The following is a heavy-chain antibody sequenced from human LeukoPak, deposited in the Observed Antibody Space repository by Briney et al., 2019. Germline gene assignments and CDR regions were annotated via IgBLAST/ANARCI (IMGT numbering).Heavy chain of an antibody. V-gene: IGHV5-10-1*01. CDR3: ARHSLSFLGSYYDILTGYYPFDY. J-gene: IGHJ4*02. Sequence: GESLKISCKGSGYSFTDYWINWVRQMPGKGLEWMGTIDPGDSYTNYSPSFQGHVTISADKSISTAYLQWSSLKASDTAMYYCARHSLSFLGSYYDILTGYYPFDYWGQGTLVTVSS. CDR2: IDPGDSYT. D-gene: IGHD3-9*01. CDR1: GYSFTDYW.